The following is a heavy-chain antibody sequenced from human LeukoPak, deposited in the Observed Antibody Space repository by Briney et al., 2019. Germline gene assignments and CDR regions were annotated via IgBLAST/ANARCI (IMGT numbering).Heavy chain of an antibody. CDR3: ARLPYSMGWFDP. CDR2: IYYSGST. CDR1: GGSISSSSYY. D-gene: IGHD6-13*01. J-gene: IGHJ5*02. Sequence: PSETLSLTCTVSGGSISSSSYYWGWIRQPPGKGLEWIGSIYYSGSTYYNPSLKSRVTISVDTSKNQFSLKLSSVTAADTAVYYCARLPYSMGWFDPWGQGTLVTVSS. V-gene: IGHV4-39*01.